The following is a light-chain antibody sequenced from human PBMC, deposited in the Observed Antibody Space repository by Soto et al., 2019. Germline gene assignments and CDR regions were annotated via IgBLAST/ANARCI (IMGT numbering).Light chain of an antibody. CDR1: QSVLYSSNNKNY. CDR2: WAS. CDR3: QQYYSTPT. Sequence: DIVMTQSPDSLAVSLGERATINCKSSQSVLYSSNNKNYLAWYQQKPGQPPKLLIYWASTRESGVPDRFSGSGSGTDFTLTISSVQAEDVAVYYGQQYYSTPTVGQGTKVEIK. V-gene: IGKV4-1*01. J-gene: IGKJ1*01.